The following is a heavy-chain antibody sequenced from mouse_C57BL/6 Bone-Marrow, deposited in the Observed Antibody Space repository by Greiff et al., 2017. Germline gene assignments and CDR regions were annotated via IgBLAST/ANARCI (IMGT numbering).Heavy chain of an antibody. CDR3: AIPITTVVARNYAMDY. J-gene: IGHJ4*01. V-gene: IGHV2-3*01. D-gene: IGHD1-1*01. Sequence: VQLQQSGPGLVAPSQSLSITCTVSGFSLTSYGVSWVRQPPGKGLEWLGVIWGDGSTNYHSALISRLSISKDNSKSQVFLKLNSLQTDDTATYYCAIPITTVVARNYAMDYWGQGTSVTVSS. CDR2: IWGDGST. CDR1: GFSLTSYG.